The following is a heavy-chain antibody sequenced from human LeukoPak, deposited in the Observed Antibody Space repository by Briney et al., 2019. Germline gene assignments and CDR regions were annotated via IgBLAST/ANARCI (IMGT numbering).Heavy chain of an antibody. CDR2: ISGSGGST. V-gene: IGHV3-23*01. J-gene: IGHJ4*02. CDR3: AKDPRFPYSSGWYPPKPAWFDY. Sequence: GGSLRLSCAASGFTFSSYAMSWVRQAQGKGLEWVSAISGSGGSTYYGDSVKGRFTISRDNSKNTLYLQMNSLRAEDTAVYYCAKDPRFPYSSGWYPPKPAWFDYWGQGTLVTVSS. CDR1: GFTFSSYA. D-gene: IGHD6-19*01.